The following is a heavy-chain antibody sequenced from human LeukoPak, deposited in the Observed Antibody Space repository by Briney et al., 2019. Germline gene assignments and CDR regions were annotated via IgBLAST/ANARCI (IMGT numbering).Heavy chain of an antibody. J-gene: IGHJ4*02. CDR3: AKGAAIDH. D-gene: IGHD5-24*01. CDR2: VTGPADTT. Sequence: GGSLRLSCAASGFTFNNYAMNWVRQAPGKGLEWVAAVTGPADTTYYADSVKGRFTISRDSFKDTVYLQMNRLGDEDTALYYCAKGAAIDHWGQGTLVTVSS. V-gene: IGHV3-23*01. CDR1: GFTFNNYA.